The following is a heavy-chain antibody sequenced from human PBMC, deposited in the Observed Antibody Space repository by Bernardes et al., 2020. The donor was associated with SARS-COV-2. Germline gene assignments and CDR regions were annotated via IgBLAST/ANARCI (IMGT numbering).Heavy chain of an antibody. D-gene: IGHD3-9*01. V-gene: IGHV7-4-1*02. Sequence: ASVKVSCKASGYTFTSYAMNWVRQAPGQGLEWMGWINTNTGNPTYAQGFTGRFVFSLDTSVSTAYLQISSLKAEDTAVYYCARDTVYYDILTGYYNDPFFGYWGQGTLVTVSS. CDR1: GYTFTSYA. J-gene: IGHJ4*02. CDR3: ARDTVYYDILTGYYNDPFFGY. CDR2: INTNTGNP.